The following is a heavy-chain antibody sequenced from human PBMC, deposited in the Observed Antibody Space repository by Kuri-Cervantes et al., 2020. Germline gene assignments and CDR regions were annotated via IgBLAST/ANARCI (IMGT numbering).Heavy chain of an antibody. CDR2: MNPNSGNT. D-gene: IGHD3-10*01. Sequence: ASVKVSCKASGYNFISYYMHWVRQAPGQGLEWLGWMNPNSGNTGYAQKFQGRVTMTRNTSISTAYMELSSLRSEDTAVYYCARGSRSWFDVTIDYWGQGTLVTVSS. V-gene: IGHV1-8*01. CDR1: GYNFISYY. J-gene: IGHJ4*02. CDR3: ARGSRSWFDVTIDY.